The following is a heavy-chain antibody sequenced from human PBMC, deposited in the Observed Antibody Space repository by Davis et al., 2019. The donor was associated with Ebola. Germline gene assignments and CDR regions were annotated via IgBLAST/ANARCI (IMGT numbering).Heavy chain of an antibody. CDR1: GYTFTSYG. V-gene: IGHV1-18*04. D-gene: IGHD2-21*01. CDR3: ARGRGHYEYSGGDY. CDR2: ITAYNGNT. J-gene: IGHJ4*02. Sequence: ASVKVSCKVSGYTFTSYGISWVRQAPGQGLEWMGWITAYNGNTNYAQKLQGRVTMTTDTSTSTAYMELRSLRSDDTAVYYCARGRGHYEYSGGDYWGQGTLVIVSS.